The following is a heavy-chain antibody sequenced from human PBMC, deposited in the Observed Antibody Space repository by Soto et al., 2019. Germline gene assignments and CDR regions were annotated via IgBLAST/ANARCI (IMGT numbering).Heavy chain of an antibody. CDR1: GGSISSYY. V-gene: IGHV4-59*01. CDR3: ARAVEMATTYYFDY. Sequence: SETLSLTCTVSGGSISSYYWSWIRQPPGKGLEWIGYIYYSGSTNYNPSLKSRVTISVDTSKNQFSLKLSSVTAADTAVYYCARAVEMATTYYFDYWGQGTLVTVSS. J-gene: IGHJ4*02. D-gene: IGHD5-12*01. CDR2: IYYSGST.